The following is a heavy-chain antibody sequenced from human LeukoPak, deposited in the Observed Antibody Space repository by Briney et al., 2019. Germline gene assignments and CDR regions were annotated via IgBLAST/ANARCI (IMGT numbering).Heavy chain of an antibody. CDR2: IYNSGST. CDR3: ARDRELGY. V-gene: IGHV4-59*01. D-gene: IGHD3-10*01. Sequence: PSETLSLTCSVSGDSISISYWSWIRQPPGKGLEWIGYIYNSGSTNYNPSLKSRVTISVDTSKNQFSLKLTSVTAADTAVYYCARDRELGYWGQGTLVTVSS. CDR1: GDSISISY. J-gene: IGHJ4*02.